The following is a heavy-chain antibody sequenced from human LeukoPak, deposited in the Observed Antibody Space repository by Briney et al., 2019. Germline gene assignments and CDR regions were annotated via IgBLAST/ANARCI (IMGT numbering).Heavy chain of an antibody. D-gene: IGHD3-3*01. CDR3: AKDYDFWSGYLFVN. V-gene: IGHV3-30*02. CDR1: GFTFSSYG. J-gene: IGHJ4*02. Sequence: GGSLRLSCAASGFTFSSYGMHWVRQAPGKGLEWVAFIRYDGSNKYYADSVKGRFTISRDNSKNTLYLQMNSLRAEDAAVYYCAKDYDFWSGYLFVNWGQGTLVTVSS. CDR2: IRYDGSNK.